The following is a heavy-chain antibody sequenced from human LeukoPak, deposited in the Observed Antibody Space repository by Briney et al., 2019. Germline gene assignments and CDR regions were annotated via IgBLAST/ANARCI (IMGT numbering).Heavy chain of an antibody. D-gene: IGHD1-26*01. CDR3: ARGGSYWKTFDY. CDR2: IDHSGGA. Sequence: NSSETLSLTCAVSGGSFSSSNRWSWVRQPPGKGLEWIGEIDHSGGANDNPSLKSRIGEIYQSGSTNYNPSLKSRVTMAADKSKNQFSLKLSSVTAADTAVYYCARGGSYWKTFDYWGPGTLVTVSS. CDR1: GGSFSSSNR. J-gene: IGHJ4*02. V-gene: IGHV4-4*02.